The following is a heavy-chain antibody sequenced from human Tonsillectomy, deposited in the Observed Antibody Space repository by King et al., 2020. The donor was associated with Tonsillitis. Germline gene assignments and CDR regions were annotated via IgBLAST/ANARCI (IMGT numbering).Heavy chain of an antibody. CDR1: GFSVSYNY. D-gene: IGHD2-15*01. CDR3: ASHYCSGGSCYIDS. CDR2: IYSAGTT. V-gene: IGHV3-53*02. J-gene: IGHJ4*03. Sequence: VQLVETGGGLIQPGGSLRLSCVVSGFSVSYNYMSWVRQAPGKGLEWVSLIYSAGTTSYADSVMGRFTLPKDNSQNTLYLQMNTLRADDTAMYYCASHYCSGGSCYIDSWGQGALVTVSS.